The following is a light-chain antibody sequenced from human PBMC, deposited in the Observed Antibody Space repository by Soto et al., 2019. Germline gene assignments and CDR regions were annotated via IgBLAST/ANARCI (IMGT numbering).Light chain of an antibody. CDR1: QRISSW. Sequence: DIQMTQSPSTVSASVGDRVTITCRASQRISSWLAWYQQKPGKAPKVLIYDASSLKSGVPFRFSGSGSGTEFTLTISSLQPDDFATYYCQQYSSYRWTFGQGTKVDNK. J-gene: IGKJ1*01. V-gene: IGKV1-5*01. CDR3: QQYSSYRWT. CDR2: DAS.